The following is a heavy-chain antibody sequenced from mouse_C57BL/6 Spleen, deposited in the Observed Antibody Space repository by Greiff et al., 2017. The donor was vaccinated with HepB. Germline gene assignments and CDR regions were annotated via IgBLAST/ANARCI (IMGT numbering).Heavy chain of an antibody. CDR3: ARDYSTFDY. J-gene: IGHJ2*01. D-gene: IGHD2-5*01. CDR1: GYSITSGYY. Sequence: ESGPGLVKPSQSLSLTCSVTGYSITSGYYWNWIRQFPGNKLEWMGYISYDGSNNYNPSLKNRISITRDTSKNQFFLKLNSVTTEDTATYYCARDYSTFDYWGQGTTLTVSS. V-gene: IGHV3-6*01. CDR2: ISYDGSN.